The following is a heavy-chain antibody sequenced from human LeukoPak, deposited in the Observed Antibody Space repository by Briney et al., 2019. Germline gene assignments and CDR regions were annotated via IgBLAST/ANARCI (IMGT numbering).Heavy chain of an antibody. CDR2: IIPIFGTA. CDR3: ARGHYDFWSGYSRAFDI. Sequence: SVTVSCKASGGTFSSYAISWVRQAPGQGLEWMGGIIPIFGTANYAQKFQGRVTITTDESTSTAYMELSSLRSEDTAVYYCARGHYDFWSGYSRAFDIWGQGTMVTVSS. CDR1: GGTFSSYA. J-gene: IGHJ3*02. D-gene: IGHD3-3*01. V-gene: IGHV1-69*05.